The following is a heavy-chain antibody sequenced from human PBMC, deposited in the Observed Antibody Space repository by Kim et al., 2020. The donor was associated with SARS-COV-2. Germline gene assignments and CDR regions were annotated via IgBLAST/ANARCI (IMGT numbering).Heavy chain of an antibody. D-gene: IGHD3-3*01. CDR1: GGSVSSGSYY. J-gene: IGHJ3*02. CDR3: ARDRAYFDFWSGYYSLDDAFVI. Sequence: SETLSLTCTVSGGSVSSGSYYWSWIRQPPGKGLEWIGYIYYSGSTNYNPSLKSRVTISVDTSKNQFSLKLSSVTAADTAVYYCARDRAYFDFWSGYYSLDDAFVIWGQGTMFTVSS. V-gene: IGHV4-61*01. CDR2: IYYSGST.